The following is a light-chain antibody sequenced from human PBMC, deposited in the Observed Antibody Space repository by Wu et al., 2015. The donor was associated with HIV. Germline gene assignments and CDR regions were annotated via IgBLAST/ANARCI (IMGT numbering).Light chain of an antibody. J-gene: IGKJ4*01. Sequence: EIVLTQSPGTLSLSPGDRATLSCRASQGINSAYLAWYQQKPGQAPRLLIYDTSIRATGVSDRFSGSGSGTDFTLTISRLEPEDFAVYHCQQYGSSPLTFGGGTKVEIK. CDR1: QGINSAY. CDR2: DTS. CDR3: QQYGSSPLT. V-gene: IGKV3-20*01.